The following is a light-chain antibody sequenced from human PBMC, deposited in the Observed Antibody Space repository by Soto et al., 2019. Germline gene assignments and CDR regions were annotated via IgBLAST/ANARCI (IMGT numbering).Light chain of an antibody. Sequence: QSLLTQPASLSWAPGQSVTISCTGTRREVGGYNYVSWYQQHPGKAPKLMIYDVSNRPSGVSNRFSGSKSGNTASLTISGLQAEDEADYYCSSYTSSSTPYVFGTGTKVTVL. J-gene: IGLJ1*01. CDR2: DVS. CDR3: SSYTSSSTPYV. V-gene: IGLV2-14*01. CDR1: RREVGGYNY.